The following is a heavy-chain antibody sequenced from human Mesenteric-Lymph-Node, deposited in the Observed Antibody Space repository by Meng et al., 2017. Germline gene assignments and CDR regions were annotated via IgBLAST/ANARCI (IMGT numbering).Heavy chain of an antibody. J-gene: IGHJ6*02. CDR2: INHSGST. Sequence: GSLRLSCAVYGGSFSGHYWNWIRQPPGKGLEWIGQINHSGSTNCNPSLKSRLTISIDTSKNQFSLKLNSVTAADTAVYYCARLNWADYYYYYGMDVWGQGTTVTVSS. V-gene: IGHV4-34*01. CDR3: ARLNWADYYYYYGMDV. D-gene: IGHD7-27*01. CDR1: GGSFSGHY.